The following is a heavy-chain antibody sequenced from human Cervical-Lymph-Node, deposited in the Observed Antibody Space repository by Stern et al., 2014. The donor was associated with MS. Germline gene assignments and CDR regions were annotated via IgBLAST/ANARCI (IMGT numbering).Heavy chain of an antibody. D-gene: IGHD3-16*01. CDR3: ARNVGDTTLGH. CDR2: ISPIFGTA. V-gene: IGHV1-69*01. Sequence: QVQLVQSGAEVKKSGSSVKVSCKASGGTFRSYVITWARQAYGQGHEWMGEISPIFGTATYAQQFQGRVTITADEYTSTVYMELSSLRSEDTAVYYCARNVGDTTLGHWGQGSQVIVSS. J-gene: IGHJ4*02. CDR1: GGTFRSYV.